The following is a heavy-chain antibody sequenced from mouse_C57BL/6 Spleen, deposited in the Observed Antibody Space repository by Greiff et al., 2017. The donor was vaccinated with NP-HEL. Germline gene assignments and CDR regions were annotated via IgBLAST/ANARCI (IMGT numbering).Heavy chain of an antibody. CDR3: ARDGNTIRAFDY. CDR2: IDPSDSYT. D-gene: IGHD3-1*01. CDR1: GYTFTSYW. Sequence: QVQLKQPGAELVMPGASVKLSCKASGYTFTSYWMHWVKQRPGQGLEWIGEIDPSDSYTNYNQKFKGKSTLTVDKSSSTAYMQLSSLTSEDSAVYYCARDGNTIRAFDYWGQGTTLTVSS. V-gene: IGHV1-69*01. J-gene: IGHJ2*01.